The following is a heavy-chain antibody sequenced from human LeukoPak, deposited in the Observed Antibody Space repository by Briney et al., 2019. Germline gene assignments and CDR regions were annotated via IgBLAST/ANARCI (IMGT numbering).Heavy chain of an antibody. J-gene: IGHJ5*02. CDR1: GFTFSAYS. CDR2: MSRSSTYI. Sequence: GGSLTLTCTTSGFTFSAYSLTWVRQPPGPGLELVSTMSRSSTYIQHGDSLKGRFTTSRDDAKKSLYLQRNSLRAEDTAVYYCARDHNYYDSGRGFDAWGQGTLVTVSS. D-gene: IGHD3-10*01. CDR3: ARDHNYYDSGRGFDA. V-gene: IGHV3-21*01.